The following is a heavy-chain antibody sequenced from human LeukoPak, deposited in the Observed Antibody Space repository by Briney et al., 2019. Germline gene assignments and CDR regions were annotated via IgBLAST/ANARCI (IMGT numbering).Heavy chain of an antibody. Sequence: QSGGSLRLSCAASGFTFSSFAMHWVRQAPGKGLEWVAVISYDGSNKYYADSVKGRFTISRDNAKNTLFLQMSRLRPDDTALYYCAKQYCTTTSCGGMDVWGRGTTVTVSS. D-gene: IGHD2-8*01. CDR3: AKQYCTTTSCGGMDV. J-gene: IGHJ6*02. CDR1: GFTFSSFA. V-gene: IGHV3-30-3*01. CDR2: ISYDGSNK.